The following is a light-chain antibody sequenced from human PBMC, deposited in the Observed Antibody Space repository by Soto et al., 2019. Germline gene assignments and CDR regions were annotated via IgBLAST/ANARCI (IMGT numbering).Light chain of an antibody. CDR1: QSVSSN. J-gene: IGKJ1*01. V-gene: IGKV3-15*01. CDR3: QQYNNWPPWT. CDR2: GAS. Sequence: EIVLTQSPATLSVSPGERATLSCRASQSVSSNLAWFQKKPGQAPRLLIYGASTRSTGIPARFSGSGSGTEFTLTISSLQSEYFAVYYCQQYNNWPPWTFGQGTKVDIK.